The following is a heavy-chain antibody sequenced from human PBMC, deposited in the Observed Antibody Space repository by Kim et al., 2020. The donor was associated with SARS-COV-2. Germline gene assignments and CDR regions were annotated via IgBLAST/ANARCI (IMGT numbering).Heavy chain of an antibody. CDR1: GFTFSSYG. Sequence: GGSLRLSCAASGFTFSSYGMHWVRQAPGKGLEWVAVIWYDGSNKYYADSVKGRFTISRDNSKNTLYLQMNSLRAEDTAVYYCARDRFELSVIAVGMGFDPWGQGTLVTVSS. V-gene: IGHV3-33*01. D-gene: IGHD6-19*01. J-gene: IGHJ5*02. CDR2: IWYDGSNK. CDR3: ARDRFELSVIAVGMGFDP.